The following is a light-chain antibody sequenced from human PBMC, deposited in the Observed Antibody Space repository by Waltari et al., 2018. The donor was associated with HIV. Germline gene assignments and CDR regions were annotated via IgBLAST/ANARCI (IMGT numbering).Light chain of an antibody. J-gene: IGLJ3*02. CDR2: DVS. CDR3: CSYVSEIVPCV. CDR1: SSDVGAYNL. V-gene: IGLV2-23*02. Sequence: QTAPTQPASVSGSPGQSITISCTGTSSDVGAYNLVSWYQQHPGKAPRLIIYDVSERPAGVSNRFTGSKSGNTASLTISGLQAEDEADYYCCSYVSEIVPCVFGGGTKLTVL.